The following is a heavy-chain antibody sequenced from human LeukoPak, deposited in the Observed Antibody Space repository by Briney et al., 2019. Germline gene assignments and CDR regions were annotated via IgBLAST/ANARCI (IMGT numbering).Heavy chain of an antibody. D-gene: IGHD6-13*01. CDR2: ISGSGGST. CDR3: AKDIAADFDY. V-gene: IGHV3-23*01. Sequence: PGGSLRLSCAASGFTFSSYAMSWVRQAPGKGLEWVSAISGSGGSTYYADSVKGPFTISRHNSNNTLYLQINSLRAEDTAVYYCAKDIAADFDYWGQGTLVTVSS. J-gene: IGHJ4*02. CDR1: GFTFSSYA.